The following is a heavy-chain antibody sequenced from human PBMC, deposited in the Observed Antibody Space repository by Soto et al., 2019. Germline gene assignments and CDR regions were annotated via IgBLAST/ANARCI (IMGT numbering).Heavy chain of an antibody. CDR1: GFTFDDYA. V-gene: IGHV3-9*01. CDR3: GKDIGYCSSTSCPARAFDI. CDR2: ISWNSGSI. J-gene: IGHJ3*02. Sequence: PGGSLRLSCAASGFTFDDYAMHWVRQAPGKGLEWVSGISWNSGSIGYADSVKGRFTISRDNAKNSLYLQMNSLRAEDTALYYCGKDIGYCSSTSCPARAFDIWGKGTRVTVAS. D-gene: IGHD2-2*01.